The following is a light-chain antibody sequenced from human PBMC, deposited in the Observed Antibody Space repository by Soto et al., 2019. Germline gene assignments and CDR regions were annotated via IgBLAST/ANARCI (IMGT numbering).Light chain of an antibody. CDR3: QSYDSSLSGDVV. CDR2: GNS. J-gene: IGLJ2*01. Sequence: QLVLTQPPSVSGAPGQRVTISCTGSSSNIGAGYDVHWYQQLPGTAPKLLIYGNSNRPSGVPDRFSGSKSGTSASLAITGLQAEDEADYYCQSYDSSLSGDVVFGGGTKVTVL. CDR1: SSNIGAGYD. V-gene: IGLV1-40*01.